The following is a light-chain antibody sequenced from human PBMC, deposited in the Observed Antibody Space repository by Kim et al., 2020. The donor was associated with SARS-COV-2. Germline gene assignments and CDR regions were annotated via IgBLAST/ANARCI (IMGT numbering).Light chain of an antibody. CDR2: DVS. J-gene: IGLJ2*01. V-gene: IGLV2-14*03. CDR3: SSYTSRSAVV. CDR1: SSDVGGYNY. Sequence: GQSITISCTGTSSDVGGYNYVSWYQQHPGKAPKLMIYDVSNRPSGVSNRFSGSKSGNTASLTISGLQAEDEADYYGSSYTSRSAVVFGGGTKLTVL.